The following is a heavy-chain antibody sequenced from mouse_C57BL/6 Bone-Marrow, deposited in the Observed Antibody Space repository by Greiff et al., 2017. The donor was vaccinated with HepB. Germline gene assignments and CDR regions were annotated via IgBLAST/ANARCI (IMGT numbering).Heavy chain of an antibody. V-gene: IGHV5-15*01. CDR2: ISNLAYSI. J-gene: IGHJ4*01. CDR1: GFTFSDYG. Sequence: EVQRVESGGGLVQPGGSLKLSCAASGFTFSDYGMAWVRQAPRKGPEWVAFISNLAYSIYYADTVTGRFTISRENAKNTLYLEMSSLRSEDTAMYYCARGGLRGYYYAMDYWGQGTSVTVSS. CDR3: ARGGLRGYYYAMDY. D-gene: IGHD2-4*01.